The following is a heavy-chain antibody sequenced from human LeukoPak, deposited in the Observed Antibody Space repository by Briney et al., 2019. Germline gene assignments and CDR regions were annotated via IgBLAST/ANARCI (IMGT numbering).Heavy chain of an antibody. CDR3: AALDIAVAGYYGMDV. D-gene: IGHD6-19*01. V-gene: IGHV1-18*01. CDR1: GYTFTSYG. Sequence: ASVKVSCKASGYTFTSYGITWVRQAPGQGLEWMGWISANNGNTNYAQKFQGRVTMTTDTSTSTAYMELGSLRSDDTAVYYCAALDIAVAGYYGMDVWGQGTTVTVSS. CDR2: ISANNGNT. J-gene: IGHJ6*02.